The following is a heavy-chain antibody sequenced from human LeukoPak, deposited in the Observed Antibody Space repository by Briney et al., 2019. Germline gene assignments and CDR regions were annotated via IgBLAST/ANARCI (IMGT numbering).Heavy chain of an antibody. V-gene: IGHV4-39*07. CDR3: ARWVPAAIHAGDFDY. J-gene: IGHJ4*02. CDR1: GGSISSSSYY. CDR2: IYYSGNT. Sequence: SETLSLTCTVSGGSISSSSYYWGWIRQPPGKGLEWIGSIYYSGNTYYNPSLKSRVTTSLDTSKNQFSLKLSSVTATDTAVYYCARWVPAAIHAGDFDYWGQGTLVTVSS. D-gene: IGHD2-2*02.